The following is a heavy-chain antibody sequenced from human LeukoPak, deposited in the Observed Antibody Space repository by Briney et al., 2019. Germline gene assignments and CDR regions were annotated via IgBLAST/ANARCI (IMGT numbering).Heavy chain of an antibody. Sequence: GGSLRLSCAASGFTFSSYEMNWVRQAPGKGLEWVSYISSSGSTIYYADSVKGRFTISRDNAKNSLYLQMNSLRAEDTTVYYCVGYYDILTAPSWFDPWGQGTLVTVSS. J-gene: IGHJ5*02. D-gene: IGHD3-9*01. CDR1: GFTFSSYE. CDR3: VGYYDILTAPSWFDP. V-gene: IGHV3-48*03. CDR2: ISSSGSTI.